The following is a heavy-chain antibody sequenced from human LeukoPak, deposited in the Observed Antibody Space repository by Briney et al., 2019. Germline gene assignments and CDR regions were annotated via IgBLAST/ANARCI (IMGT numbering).Heavy chain of an antibody. CDR2: IYYSGST. Sequence: WGXXXQXXXXXXXXIGSIYYSGSTYYNPSLKSRVTISVDTSKNQFSLKLSSVTAADTAVYYCARDSSSGLDAFDIWGQGTMVTVSS. J-gene: IGHJ3*02. V-gene: IGHV4-39*07. D-gene: IGHD3-22*01. CDR3: ARDSSSGLDAFDI.